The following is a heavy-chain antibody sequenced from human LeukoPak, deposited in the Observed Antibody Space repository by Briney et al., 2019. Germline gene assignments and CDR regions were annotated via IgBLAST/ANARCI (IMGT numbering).Heavy chain of an antibody. CDR1: GFTFNKYA. J-gene: IGHJ4*02. D-gene: IGHD6-13*01. CDR3: AKDKMWQQPGYPYYFDY. Sequence: GGSLRLSCAASGFTFNKYAMNWVRQAPGKGLEWVSTISVSGGSTYYADSVKGRFTISRDNSKNTLYLQMNSLRAEDTAVYYCAKDKMWQQPGYPYYFDYWGQGTLVTVSS. V-gene: IGHV3-23*01. CDR2: ISVSGGST.